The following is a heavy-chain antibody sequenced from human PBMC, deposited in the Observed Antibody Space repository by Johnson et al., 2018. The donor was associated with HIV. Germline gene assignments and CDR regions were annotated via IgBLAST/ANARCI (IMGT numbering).Heavy chain of an antibody. J-gene: IGHJ3*02. Sequence: VQLVESGGGLVKPGGSLRLSCAASGFIFNNAWMSWVRQAPGKGLEWVGRIKSKTDGGTTDYAAPVKGRFTISRNDSKNTLHLQMNSLKTEDQAVYYCSRYGAVAPGSAFDIWGQGTMVTVSA. V-gene: IGHV3-15*01. CDR1: GFIFNNAW. CDR3: SRYGAVAPGSAFDI. D-gene: IGHD6-19*01. CDR2: IKSKTDGGTT.